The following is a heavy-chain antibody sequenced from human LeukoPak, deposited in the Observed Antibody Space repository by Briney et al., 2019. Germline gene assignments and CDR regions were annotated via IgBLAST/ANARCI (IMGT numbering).Heavy chain of an antibody. J-gene: IGHJ4*02. CDR2: ISSSSSTI. V-gene: IGHV3-48*01. D-gene: IGHD3-22*01. CDR1: GFTFSTYN. Sequence: QAGGSLRLSCAASGFTFSTYNMNWVRQAPGKGLEWVSYISSSSSTIYYADSVKGRFTISRDNAKNSLYLQMNSLRAEDTAVYYCARGSTYYDSSGQVPFDYWGQGTLVTVSS. CDR3: ARGSTYYDSSGQVPFDY.